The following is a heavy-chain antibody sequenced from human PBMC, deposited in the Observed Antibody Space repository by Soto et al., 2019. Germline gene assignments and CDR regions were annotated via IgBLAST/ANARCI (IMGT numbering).Heavy chain of an antibody. CDR1: GFRNTIYA. CDR2: IVVGSGNT. V-gene: IGHV1-58*01. CDR3: AAGLEYYDFWSAKGGYYGMDV. Sequence: KRSCKTSGFRNTIYAGRWVRQNSRQRLEWIGWIVVGSGNTNYAQKFQERVTITRDMSTSTAYMELSSLRSEDTAVYYCAAGLEYYDFWSAKGGYYGMDVWGQGTTVTSP. D-gene: IGHD3-3*01. J-gene: IGHJ6*02.